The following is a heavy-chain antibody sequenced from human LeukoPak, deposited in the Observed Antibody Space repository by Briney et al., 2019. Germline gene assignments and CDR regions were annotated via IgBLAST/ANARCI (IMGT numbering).Heavy chain of an antibody. CDR1: GFTFDDYA. CDR3: AKATSTSIVDGFDY. V-gene: IGHV3-43D*03. CDR2: ISWDGGST. J-gene: IGHJ4*02. D-gene: IGHD3-22*01. Sequence: PGGSLRLSCAASGFTFDDYAMHWVRQAPGKGLEWVSLISWDGGSTYYADSVKGRFTISRDNSKNSLYLQMNTLRAEDTALYYCAKATSTSIVDGFDYWGQGTLVTVSS.